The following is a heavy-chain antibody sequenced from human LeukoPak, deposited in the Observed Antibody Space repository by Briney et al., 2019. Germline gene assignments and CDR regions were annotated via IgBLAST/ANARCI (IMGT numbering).Heavy chain of an antibody. CDR1: GYTFTSYD. CDR3: ARDIVVVPAANYYYGMDV. CDR2: MNPNSGNT. V-gene: IGHV1-8*01. Sequence: GASVKVSCKASGYTFTSYDTNWVRQATGQGLEWMGWMNPNSGNTGYAQKFQGRVTMTRNTSISTAYMELSSLRSEDTAVYYCARDIVVVPAANYYYGMDVWGQGTTVTVSS. D-gene: IGHD2-2*01. J-gene: IGHJ6*02.